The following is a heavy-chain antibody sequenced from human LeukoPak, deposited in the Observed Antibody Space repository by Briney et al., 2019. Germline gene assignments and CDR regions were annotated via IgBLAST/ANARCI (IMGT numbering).Heavy chain of an antibody. CDR2: IYHSGST. Sequence: SETLSLTCTVSGYSISSGYYWGWIRQPPGKGLEWIGNIYHSGSTNYNPSLKSRVTISVDTSKNQFSLKLSSVTAADTAVYYCARHVVRCSGGSCREDRNWFDPWGQGTLVTVSS. D-gene: IGHD2-15*01. CDR1: GYSISSGYY. CDR3: ARHVVRCSGGSCREDRNWFDP. J-gene: IGHJ5*02. V-gene: IGHV4-38-2*02.